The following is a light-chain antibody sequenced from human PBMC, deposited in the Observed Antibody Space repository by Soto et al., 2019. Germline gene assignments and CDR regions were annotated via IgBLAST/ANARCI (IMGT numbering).Light chain of an antibody. Sequence: EVVLTQSPATLSLSPGERATLSCRASRSVSSYLAWYQQKPGQAPRLLISDASNRATGIPARFSGSGSGTDFTLTISSLEPEDLAVYYCQQRTNWPYSTVGQGTRLEIQ. J-gene: IGKJ5*01. CDR3: QQRTNWPYST. V-gene: IGKV3-11*01. CDR2: DAS. CDR1: RSVSSY.